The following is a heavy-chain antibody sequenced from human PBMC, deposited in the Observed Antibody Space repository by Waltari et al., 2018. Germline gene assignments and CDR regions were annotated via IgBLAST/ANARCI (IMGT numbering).Heavy chain of an antibody. CDR1: GGSFRDYA. D-gene: IGHD4-17*01. Sequence: QVQLQQWGAGLLKPPETLSLTCAVYGGSFRDYAWSGARQPPGKGLEWIGEINPSGVTNYNPSLKRRVTISVDTSKNQFSLRLSSVTAADTAVYYCVRAFMVTTFSALRYHDYYGMDVWGQGTAVTVSS. CDR3: VRAFMVTTFSALRYHDYYGMDV. V-gene: IGHV4-34*01. CDR2: INPSGVT. J-gene: IGHJ6*02.